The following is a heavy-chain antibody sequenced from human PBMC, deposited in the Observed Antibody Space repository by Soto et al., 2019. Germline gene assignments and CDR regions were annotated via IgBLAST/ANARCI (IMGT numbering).Heavy chain of an antibody. CDR3: AKGRGGSGSLTPRVDF. J-gene: IGHJ4*02. CDR1: GFTFNNYA. V-gene: IGHV3-23*01. D-gene: IGHD3-10*01. CDR2: ISGGGDTT. Sequence: EVQLLESGGGLVQPGGSLRLSCAASGFTFNNYAMSWVRQAPGKGLEWVSAISGGGDTTSYADSVKGRFTVSRDCSKNTLYLQMSSLRAEDTAVYYCAKGRGGSGSLTPRVDFWGQGTLVTVSS.